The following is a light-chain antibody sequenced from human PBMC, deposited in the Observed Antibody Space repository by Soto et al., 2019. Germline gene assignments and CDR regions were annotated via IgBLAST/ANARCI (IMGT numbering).Light chain of an antibody. Sequence: QSALTQPPSVSGAPGQRDTIPCTGNNSHIGAGYDVHWYQQLPGTAPKLLIYGNSNRPSGVPDLFSGSKSGTSASLTITGLQAEDEADYYCQSYGDSLSGYVFGTGTKVTVL. CDR1: NSHIGAGYD. CDR3: QSYGDSLSGYV. V-gene: IGLV1-40*01. CDR2: GNS. J-gene: IGLJ1*01.